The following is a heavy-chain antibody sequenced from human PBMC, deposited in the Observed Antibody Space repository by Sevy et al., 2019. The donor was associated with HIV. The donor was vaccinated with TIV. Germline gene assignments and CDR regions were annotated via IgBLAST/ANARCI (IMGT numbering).Heavy chain of an antibody. CDR3: ARGYTGYDVGPLDY. V-gene: IGHV3-48*02. J-gene: IGHJ4*02. D-gene: IGHD5-12*01. Sequence: GGSLRLSCAASGFTFSSYSMNWVRQAPGKGLEWVSYISSSSTTIYYADSVKGRFTISRENAKNSMYLQMNSLRDEDTAVYYCARGYTGYDVGPLDYWGQGTLVTVSS. CDR1: GFTFSSYS. CDR2: ISSSSTTI.